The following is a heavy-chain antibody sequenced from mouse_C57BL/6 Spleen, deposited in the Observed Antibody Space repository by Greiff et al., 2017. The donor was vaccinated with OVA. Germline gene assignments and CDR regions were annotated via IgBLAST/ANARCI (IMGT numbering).Heavy chain of an antibody. J-gene: IGHJ2*01. CDR1: GFNIKDDY. V-gene: IGHV14-4*01. D-gene: IGHD2-9*01. CDR2: IDPENGDT. Sequence: VQLKHSGAELVRPGASVKLSCTASGFNIKDDYMHWVKQRPEQGLEWIGWIDPENGDTEYASKFQGKATITADTSSNTAYLQLSSLTSEDTAVYYCTTLAYYGYPYWGQGTTLTVSS. CDR3: TTLAYYGYPY.